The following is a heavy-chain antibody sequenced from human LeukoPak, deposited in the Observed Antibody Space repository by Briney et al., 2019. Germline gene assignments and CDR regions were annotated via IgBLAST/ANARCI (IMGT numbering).Heavy chain of an antibody. CDR3: ARSNTYYYGSSGYYSFDY. J-gene: IGHJ4*02. CDR1: GGSISSYY. CDR2: IYTSGST. D-gene: IGHD3-22*01. V-gene: IGHV4-4*07. Sequence: SETLSLTCTVSGGSISSYYWSWIRQPAGKGLEWIGRIYTSGSTNYNPSLKSRVTMSVDTSKNQFSLKLSSVTAADTAVYYCARSNTYYYGSSGYYSFDYWGQGTLVTVSS.